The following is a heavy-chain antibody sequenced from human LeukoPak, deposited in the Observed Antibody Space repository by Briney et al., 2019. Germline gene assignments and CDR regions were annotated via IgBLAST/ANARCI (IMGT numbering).Heavy chain of an antibody. CDR2: INPSGGST. V-gene: IGHV1-46*01. D-gene: IGHD3-9*01. CDR1: GYSFTSHY. Sequence: ASVKVCCKASGYSFTSHYMHWVRQAPGQGLEWMGIINPSGGSTTYEQKFQGRVTMTKDTSTSTVYMELSSLRSEDTAVYYCSRGNYDILTGYSRYCMDVWGQGTMVTVSS. CDR3: SRGNYDILTGYSRYCMDV. J-gene: IGHJ6*01.